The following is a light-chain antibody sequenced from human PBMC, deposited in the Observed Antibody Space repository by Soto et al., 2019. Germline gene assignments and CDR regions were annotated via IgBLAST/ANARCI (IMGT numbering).Light chain of an antibody. CDR1: QAIRTS. J-gene: IGKJ3*01. V-gene: IGKV1-39*01. Sequence: DIQMTQSPSSLSASVGDRVTITCRASQAIRTSLNWYHHRPGEAPNLLIYGATVLQSGVPSRFSGSGSRSGTDFTFTISSLQPEDFGTYYCQQSSSMPFTFGPGTKVDIK. CDR3: QQSSSMPFT. CDR2: GAT.